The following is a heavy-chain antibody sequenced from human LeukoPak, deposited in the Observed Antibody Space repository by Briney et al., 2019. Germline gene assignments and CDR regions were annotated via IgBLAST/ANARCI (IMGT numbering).Heavy chain of an antibody. CDR3: ARDYDFDDY. Sequence: GGSLRLSCAASGFTFSRYWMHWVRQAPGKGLVWVSHINSDGRSTSYADSVKGRFTISRDNAKNTLYVQMNSLRAEDTAVYYCARDYDFDDYWGQGTLVTVSS. V-gene: IGHV3-74*01. CDR2: INSDGRST. D-gene: IGHD3-3*01. J-gene: IGHJ4*02. CDR1: GFTFSRYW.